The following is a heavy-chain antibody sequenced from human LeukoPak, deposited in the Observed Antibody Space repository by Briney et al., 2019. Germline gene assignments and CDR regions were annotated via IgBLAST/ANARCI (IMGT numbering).Heavy chain of an antibody. J-gene: IGHJ4*02. CDR1: GGSISSGGYS. V-gene: IGHV4-30-2*01. CDR3: ARKGLGGDLYDY. Sequence: SQTLSRTCAVSGGSISSGGYSWSWIRQPPGKGLEWIGYIYHSGSTYYNPSLKSRVTISVDRSKNQFSLKLSSVTAADTAVYYCARKGLGGDLYDYWGQGTLVTVSS. CDR2: IYHSGST. D-gene: IGHD4-17*01.